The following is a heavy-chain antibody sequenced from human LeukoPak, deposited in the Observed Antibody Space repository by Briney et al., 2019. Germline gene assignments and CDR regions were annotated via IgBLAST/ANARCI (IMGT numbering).Heavy chain of an antibody. V-gene: IGHV3-23*01. CDR2: ISGSGGGT. CDR1: GITLSNYG. CDR3: AKVSRRILWQLGLCDY. J-gene: IGHJ4*02. D-gene: IGHD6-13*01. Sequence: QPGGSLRLSCAVSGITLSNYGMSWVRQAPGKGLEWVAGISGSGGGTNYADSVKGRFTISRDNSKNTLYLQMNSLRAEDTAVYYCAKVSRRILWQLGLCDYWGQGTLVTVSS.